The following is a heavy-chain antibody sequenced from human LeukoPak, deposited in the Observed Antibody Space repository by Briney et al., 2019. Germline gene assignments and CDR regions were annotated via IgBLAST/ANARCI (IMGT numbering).Heavy chain of an antibody. CDR2: IFYSGST. V-gene: IGHV4-39*01. D-gene: IGHD6-13*01. Sequence: PSETLSLTCTVSGGSISGGKDFWGWIRQPPGMGLEWIGSIFYSGSTYYNPSLKSRVTISVDASRNEFSLKVMSATVADTAVYYCARRGITYSSSFFEFWGQGALVTVSS. J-gene: IGHJ4*02. CDR1: GGSISGGKDF. CDR3: ARRGITYSSSFFEF.